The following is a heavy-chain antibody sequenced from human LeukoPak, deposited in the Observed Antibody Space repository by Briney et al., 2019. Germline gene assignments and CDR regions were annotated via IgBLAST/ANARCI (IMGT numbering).Heavy chain of an antibody. CDR2: IYSGGSI. CDR3: ARGDCRGGSCYSGKEAFDI. Sequence: PGGSLRLSCAASGFTVSSNYMSWVRQAPGTGLEWVLVIYSGGSIYYADSVKGRFTISRDNSKNTLYLQMNSLRAEDTAVYYCARGDCRGGSCYSGKEAFDIWGQGTMVTVSS. V-gene: IGHV3-53*01. J-gene: IGHJ3*02. CDR1: GFTVSSNY. D-gene: IGHD2-15*01.